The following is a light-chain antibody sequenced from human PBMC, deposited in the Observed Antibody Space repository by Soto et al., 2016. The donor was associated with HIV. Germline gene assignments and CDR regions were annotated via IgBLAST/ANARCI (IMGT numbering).Light chain of an antibody. J-gene: IGKJ1*01. CDR3: QQYQTEEGT. V-gene: IGKV1-5*03. Sequence: DIQMTQSPSTLSASVGDRVTITCRASQSISSWVAWYQQKPGKAPNLLIYKASNLESGVPSRFGGGGSGTEFTLTISSLQPDDFATYYCQQYQTEEGTFGQGTTVEIK. CDR1: QSISSW. CDR2: KAS.